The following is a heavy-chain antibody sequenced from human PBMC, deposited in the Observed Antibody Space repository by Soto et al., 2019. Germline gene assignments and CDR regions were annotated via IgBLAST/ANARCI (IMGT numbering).Heavy chain of an antibody. J-gene: IGHJ4*02. Sequence: ASVQVSCKASGYTFTSYGISWVRQAPGQGLEWMGWISAYNGNTNYAQKLQGRVTMTTDTSTSTAYMELRSLRSDDTAVYYCARAGAYNVWRAPAPDYWGQGTLVTVSS. D-gene: IGHD1-1*01. CDR2: ISAYNGNT. CDR3: ARAGAYNVWRAPAPDY. CDR1: GYTFTSYG. V-gene: IGHV1-18*04.